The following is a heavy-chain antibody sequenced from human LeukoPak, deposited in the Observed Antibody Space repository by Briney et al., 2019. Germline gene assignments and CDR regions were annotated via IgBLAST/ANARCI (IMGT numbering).Heavy chain of an antibody. J-gene: IGHJ4*02. V-gene: IGHV3-21*04. CDR3: ARDAHGYNYAPN. D-gene: IGHD5-18*01. CDR2: ISSSSSYI. Sequence: GGSLRLSCAASGFTFSSYSMNWVRQAPGKGLEWVSSISSSSSYIYYADSVKGRFTISRDNSKNTLYLQMNSLRAEDTAVYYCARDAHGYNYAPNWGQGTLVTVSS. CDR1: GFTFSSYS.